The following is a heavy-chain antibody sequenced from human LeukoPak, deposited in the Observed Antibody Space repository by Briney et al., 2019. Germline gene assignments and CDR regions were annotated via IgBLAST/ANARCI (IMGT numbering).Heavy chain of an antibody. CDR2: IRSKANSYAT. CDR3: TFLGYCTNGVCRDYFDY. V-gene: IGHV3-73*01. J-gene: IGHJ4*02. D-gene: IGHD2-8*01. Sequence: PGGSLRLSCAASGFTFSGSAMHWVRQASGKGLEWVGRIRSKANSYATAYAASVKGRFTISRDDSKNTAYLQMNSLKTEDTAVYYSTFLGYCTNGVCRDYFDYWGQGTLVTVSS. CDR1: GFTFSGSA.